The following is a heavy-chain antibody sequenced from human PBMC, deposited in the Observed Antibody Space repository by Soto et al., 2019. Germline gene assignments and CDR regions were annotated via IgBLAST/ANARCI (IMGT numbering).Heavy chain of an antibody. D-gene: IGHD5-18*01. CDR1: GGSISSSNW. CDR3: ARGKGVQLWLPWFDP. CDR2: IYHSGST. V-gene: IGHV4-4*02. Sequence: QVQLQESGPGLVKPSGTLSLTCAVSGGSISSSNWWSWVRQPPGKGLEWIGEIYHSGSTNYNPSLKIRVTISVDKSKNQFSLKLSSVTAADTAVYYCARGKGVQLWLPWFDPWGQGTLVTVSS. J-gene: IGHJ5*02.